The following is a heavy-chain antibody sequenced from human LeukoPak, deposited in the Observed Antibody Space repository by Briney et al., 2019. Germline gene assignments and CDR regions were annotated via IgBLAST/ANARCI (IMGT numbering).Heavy chain of an antibody. CDR3: ARSGSTVTRGFDY. Sequence: PGGSLRLSCAASGFTFSSYWMTWVRQAPGKGLEWISYISISSNTITYADSVKGRFTISRDNAKNSLYLQLNSLRAEDTAVYYCARSGSTVTRGFDYWGQGTRVTVSS. V-gene: IGHV3-48*01. CDR1: GFTFSSYW. CDR2: ISISSNTI. J-gene: IGHJ4*02. D-gene: IGHD4-17*01.